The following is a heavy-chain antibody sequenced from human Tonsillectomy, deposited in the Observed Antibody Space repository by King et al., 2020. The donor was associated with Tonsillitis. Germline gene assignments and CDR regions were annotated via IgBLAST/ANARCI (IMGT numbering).Heavy chain of an antibody. CDR3: ARLPPTEITWFRYYYYMDV. Sequence: VQLVESGVEVKKPGESLRISCKGSGYSFTTYWISWVRLMPGKGLEWMGWIDPSDSYTKYSPSFQGHVTISADKSINTAYLQWSSLKASDTAIYYCARLPPTEITWFRYYYYMDVWAKGTTVTVSS. D-gene: IGHD3-16*01. V-gene: IGHV5-10-1*03. J-gene: IGHJ6*03. CDR1: GYSFTTYW. CDR2: IDPSDSYT.